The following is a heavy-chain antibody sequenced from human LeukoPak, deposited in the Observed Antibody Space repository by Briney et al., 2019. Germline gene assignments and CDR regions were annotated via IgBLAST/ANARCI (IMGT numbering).Heavy chain of an antibody. D-gene: IGHD3-22*01. CDR1: GYTFTGYY. Sequence: ASVKVSCKASGYTFTGYYMHWVRQAPGQGLEWMGWVNPNSGGTNYAQKFQGRVTMTRDTSISTAYMELSRLRSDDTAVYYCARDHEAYYYDSSGYWVRSSFDYWGQGTLVTVSS. CDR3: ARDHEAYYYDSSGYWVRSSFDY. J-gene: IGHJ4*02. CDR2: VNPNSGGT. V-gene: IGHV1-2*02.